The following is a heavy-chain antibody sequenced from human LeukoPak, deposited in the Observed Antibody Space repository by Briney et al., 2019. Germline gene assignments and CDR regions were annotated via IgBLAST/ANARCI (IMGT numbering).Heavy chain of an antibody. CDR2: INPGSGTT. Sequence: ASVKVSCKASGYTFTSYYIHWMRHAPGQGLEWMGIINPGSGTTTYAQKFQGRVTMTRDTSTSTVYMELSSLRSEDTALYYCARGISGGSTVTYFFDYWGQGTLVTVSS. CDR1: GYTFTSYY. J-gene: IGHJ4*02. CDR3: ARGISGGSTVTYFFDY. V-gene: IGHV1-46*01. D-gene: IGHD4-11*01.